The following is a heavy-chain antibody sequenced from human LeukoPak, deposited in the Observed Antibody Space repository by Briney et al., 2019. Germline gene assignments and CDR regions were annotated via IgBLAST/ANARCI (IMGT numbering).Heavy chain of an antibody. V-gene: IGHV1-8*01. Sequence: GASVKVSCKASGYTFTSYDINWVRQATGQGLEWMGWMNPNSGSAVYAQKFQGRVTMTRNTSITTAYMELTSLRSEDTAMYYCARGQSQFDYWGQGTLVTVSS. J-gene: IGHJ4*02. CDR2: MNPNSGSA. CDR1: GYTFTSYD. CDR3: ARGQSQFDY.